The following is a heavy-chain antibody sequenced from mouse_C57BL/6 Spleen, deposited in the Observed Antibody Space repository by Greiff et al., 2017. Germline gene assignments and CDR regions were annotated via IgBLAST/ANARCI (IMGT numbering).Heavy chain of an antibody. CDR3: TREGGDLPFAY. J-gene: IGHJ3*01. CDR2: IDPETGGT. D-gene: IGHD2-1*01. V-gene: IGHV1-15*01. Sequence: VQLQQSGAELVRPGASVTLSCKASGYTFTDYEMHWVKQTPVHGLEWIGAIDPETGGTAYNQKFKGKAILTADKSSSTAYMELRSLTSEDSAVYYCTREGGDLPFAYWGQGTLVTVSA. CDR1: GYTFTDYE.